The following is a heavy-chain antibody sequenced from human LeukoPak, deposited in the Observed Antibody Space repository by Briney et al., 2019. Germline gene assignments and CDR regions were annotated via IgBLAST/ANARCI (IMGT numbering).Heavy chain of an antibody. CDR1: GFTFSSYG. V-gene: IGHV3-30*02. CDR2: IRYDGSNK. CDR3: AKDPVPYAPFWRGQNWFDP. Sequence: GGSLRLSCAASGFTFSSYGMHWVRQAPGKGLEWVAFIRYDGSNKYYADSVKGRFTISRDNSKNTLYLQMNSLRAEDTAVYYCAKDPVPYAPFWRGQNWFDPWGQGTLVTVSS. J-gene: IGHJ5*02. D-gene: IGHD3-3*01.